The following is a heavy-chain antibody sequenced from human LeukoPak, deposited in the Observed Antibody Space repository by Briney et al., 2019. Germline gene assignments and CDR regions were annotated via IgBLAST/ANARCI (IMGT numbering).Heavy chain of an antibody. CDR2: INPNSGGT. Sequence: ASVKVSCKASGYTFTGYYMHWVRQAPGQGLEWMGWINPNSGGTNYAQKFQGRVTMTRDTSISTAYMELSRLRSDDTAVYYCARSQWLVRGNNWFDPWGQGTLVTVSS. V-gene: IGHV1-2*02. D-gene: IGHD6-19*01. J-gene: IGHJ5*02. CDR3: ARSQWLVRGNNWFDP. CDR1: GYTFTGYY.